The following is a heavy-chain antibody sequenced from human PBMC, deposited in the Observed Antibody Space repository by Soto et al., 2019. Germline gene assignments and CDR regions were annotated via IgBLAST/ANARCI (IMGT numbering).Heavy chain of an antibody. CDR1: GGSFSGYY. CDR3: ARGGDYGDPKNYYYYYMDV. Sequence: PSETLSLTCAVYGGSFSGYYWSWIRQPPGKGLEWIGEINHSGSTNYNPSLKSRVTISVDTSKNQFSLKLSSVTAADTAVYYCARGGDYGDPKNYYYYYMDVWGKGTTVTVSS. D-gene: IGHD4-17*01. V-gene: IGHV4-34*01. J-gene: IGHJ6*03. CDR2: INHSGST.